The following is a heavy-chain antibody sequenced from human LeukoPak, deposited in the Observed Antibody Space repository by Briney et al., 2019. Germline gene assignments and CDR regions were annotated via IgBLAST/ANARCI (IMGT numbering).Heavy chain of an antibody. D-gene: IGHD6-13*01. V-gene: IGHV3-74*01. CDR1: GFTFSSYW. Sequence: PGGSLRLSCAASGFTFSSYWMHWVRQAPGKGLVWVSRINSDGSSTSYADSVKGRFTISRDNAKNSLYLQMNSLRAEDTAVYYCARGRGAAAGTGRSYFDYWGQGTLVTVSS. J-gene: IGHJ4*02. CDR3: ARGRGAAAGTGRSYFDY. CDR2: INSDGSST.